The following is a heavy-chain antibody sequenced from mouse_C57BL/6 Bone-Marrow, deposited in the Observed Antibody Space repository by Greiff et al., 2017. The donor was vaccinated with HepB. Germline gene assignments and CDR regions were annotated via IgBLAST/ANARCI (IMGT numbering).Heavy chain of an antibody. D-gene: IGHD1-1*01. CDR1: GYAFSSYW. CDR2: IYPGDGDT. CDR3: ARGATVVAPNWYFDV. J-gene: IGHJ1*03. Sequence: QVQLQQSGAELVKPGASVKISCKASGYAFSSYWMNWVKQRPGKGLEWIGQIYPGDGDTNYNGKFKGKATLTADKSSSTAYMQLSSLTSEASAVYVCARGATVVAPNWYFDVWGTGTTVTVSS. V-gene: IGHV1-80*01.